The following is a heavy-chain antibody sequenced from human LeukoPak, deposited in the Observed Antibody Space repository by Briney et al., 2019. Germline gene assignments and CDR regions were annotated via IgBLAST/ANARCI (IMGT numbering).Heavy chain of an antibody. CDR1: GFTFSSYS. D-gene: IGHD5-12*01. CDR2: ITRSNYI. J-gene: IGHJ4*02. Sequence: GGSLRLSCAASGFTFSSYSMNWVRQAPGKGLEWVSSITRSNYIYYADSVKGRFTISRDNAKNSLYLQMNSLRAEDTAVYYCVREDTGEWLRLIDYWGQGTLVTVSS. CDR3: VREDTGEWLRLIDY. V-gene: IGHV3-21*06.